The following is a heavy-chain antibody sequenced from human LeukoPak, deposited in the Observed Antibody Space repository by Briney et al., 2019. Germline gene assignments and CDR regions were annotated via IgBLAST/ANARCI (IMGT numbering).Heavy chain of an antibody. D-gene: IGHD6-19*01. Sequence: GESLKISCKGSGYRFSSYWINWVRQMPGKGLEWMGRIDPSDSYTNYSPSFQGHVTMSLDKSISTAYLQWSSLKASDTAMYYCARPGSGWHTLDYWGQGTLVSVSS. CDR1: GYRFSSYW. J-gene: IGHJ4*02. CDR3: ARPGSGWHTLDY. V-gene: IGHV5-10-1*01. CDR2: IDPSDSYT.